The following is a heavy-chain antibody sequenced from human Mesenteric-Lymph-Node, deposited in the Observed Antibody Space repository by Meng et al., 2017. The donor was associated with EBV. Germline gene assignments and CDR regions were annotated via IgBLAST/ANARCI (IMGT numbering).Heavy chain of an antibody. D-gene: IGHD3-22*01. J-gene: IGHJ4*02. CDR1: GGSSSRSNW. V-gene: IGHV4-4*02. Sequence: QVRVEESRPGLVMPSAALSLAGVVSGGSSSRSNWWSWLRQPQGKGLEWIGQIYHSAGSSNYNPSLRGRVTISIDRFQNQVFLHLRSVTDADTAVYYCARVIKPNYYDYSGYVYYFDYWGQGTLVTVSS. CDR3: ARVIKPNYYDYSGYVYYFDY. CDR2: IYHSAGSS.